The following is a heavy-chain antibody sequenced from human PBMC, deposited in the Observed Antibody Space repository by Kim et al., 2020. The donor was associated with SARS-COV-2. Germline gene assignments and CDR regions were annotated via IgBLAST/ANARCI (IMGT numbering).Heavy chain of an antibody. CDR1: GYTFTGYY. CDR2: INPNSGGT. Sequence: ASVKVSCKASGYTFTGYYMHWVRQAPGQGLEWMGWINPNSGGTNYAQKFQGRVTMTRDTSISTAYMELSRLRSDDTAVYYCARGLKELLYVRTTYGMDVWGQGTTVTVSS. D-gene: IGHD2-2*02. V-gene: IGHV1-2*02. CDR3: ARGLKELLYVRTTYGMDV. J-gene: IGHJ6*02.